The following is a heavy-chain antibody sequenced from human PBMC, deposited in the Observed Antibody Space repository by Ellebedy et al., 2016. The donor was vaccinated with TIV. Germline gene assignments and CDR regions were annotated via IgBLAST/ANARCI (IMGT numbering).Heavy chain of an antibody. J-gene: IGHJ4*02. CDR1: GFTFSNYA. V-gene: IGHV3-23*01. CDR3: TSPAVGHTTGCCRYYFDY. Sequence: PGGSLRLSCAASGFTFSNYAMNWVRQAPGKGLEWVSGISSSGDSTYYADSVKGRFTISRDNSKNTMYLQMNSLRDEDTAVYYCTSPAVGHTTGCCRYYFDYWGLGTLVTVSS. D-gene: IGHD2-15*01. CDR2: ISSSGDST.